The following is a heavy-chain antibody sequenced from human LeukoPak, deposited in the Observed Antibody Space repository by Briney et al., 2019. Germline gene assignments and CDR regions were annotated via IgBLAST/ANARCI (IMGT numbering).Heavy chain of an antibody. J-gene: IGHJ4*02. CDR2: ISYDGSDK. CDR1: GFTFSSYA. Sequence: PGRSLRLSCAASGFTFSSYAMHWVRQAPGKGLEWVAVISYDGSDKYYADSVKGRFTISRDNSKNTLYLQMNSLRAEDTAVYYCARLGIVGATEIDYWGQGTLVTVSS. D-gene: IGHD1-26*01. V-gene: IGHV3-30*04. CDR3: ARLGIVGATEIDY.